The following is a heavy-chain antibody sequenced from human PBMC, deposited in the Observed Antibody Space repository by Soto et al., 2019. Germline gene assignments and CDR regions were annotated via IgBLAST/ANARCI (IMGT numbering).Heavy chain of an antibody. CDR2: INAGNGNT. CDR3: ARAGYCSSTSCFRAFGY. V-gene: IGHV1-3*01. Sequence: ASVKVSCKASGYTFTSYAMHWVHQAPGQRLEWMGWINAGNGNTKYSQKFQGRVTITRDTSASTAYMELSSLRSEDTAVYYCARAGYCSSTSCFRAFGYWGQGTLVTVSS. D-gene: IGHD2-2*01. J-gene: IGHJ4*02. CDR1: GYTFTSYA.